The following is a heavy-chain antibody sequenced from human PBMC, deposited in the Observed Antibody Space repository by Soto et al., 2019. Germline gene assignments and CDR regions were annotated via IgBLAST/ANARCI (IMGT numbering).Heavy chain of an antibody. CDR1: GGSISSYY. CDR3: ARGQSGITGTTDWFDP. V-gene: IGHV4-59*01. CDR2: IYYSGST. J-gene: IGHJ5*02. D-gene: IGHD1-7*01. Sequence: SETLSLTCTVSGGSISSYYWSWIRQPPGKGLEWIGYIYYSGSTNYNPSLKSRVTISVDTSKNQFSLKLSSVTAADTAVYYCARGQSGITGTTDWFDPWGQGTLVTVSS.